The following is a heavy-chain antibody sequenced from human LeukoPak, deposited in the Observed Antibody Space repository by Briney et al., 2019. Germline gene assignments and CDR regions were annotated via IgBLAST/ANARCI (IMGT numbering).Heavy chain of an antibody. Sequence: SETLSLXCTVSGGPISSYYWSWIRQPAGKGLEWIGRIYTSGSTNYNPSLKSRVTMSVDTSKNQFSLKLSSVTAADTAVYYCARDRSAYHVSDYYYYMDVWGKGTTVTVSS. CDR2: IYTSGST. CDR1: GGPISSYY. J-gene: IGHJ6*03. V-gene: IGHV4-4*07. D-gene: IGHD3-16*01. CDR3: ARDRSAYHVSDYYYYMDV.